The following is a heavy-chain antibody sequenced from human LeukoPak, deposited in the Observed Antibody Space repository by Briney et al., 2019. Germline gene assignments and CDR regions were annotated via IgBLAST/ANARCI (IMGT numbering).Heavy chain of an antibody. CDR1: GFTFRDYW. V-gene: IGHV3-74*01. Sequence: GGSLRLSCAASGFTFRDYWMHWVRHAPGKGLGWVSRIKGDGSYTIYADSVKGRFTISRDNAKNTLYLQMKSLRVEDTALYYCVRDWDHFDFDSWGQGTLVTVSS. D-gene: IGHD1-26*01. CDR2: IKGDGSYT. J-gene: IGHJ5*01. CDR3: VRDWDHFDFDS.